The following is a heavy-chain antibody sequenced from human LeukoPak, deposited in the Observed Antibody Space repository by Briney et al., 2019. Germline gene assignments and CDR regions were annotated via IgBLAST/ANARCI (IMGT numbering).Heavy chain of an antibody. D-gene: IGHD3-3*01. J-gene: IGHJ6*02. Sequence: GGSLRLSCAASGFTFSSYAMSWVRQAPGKGLEWVSAISGSGGSTYYADSVKGRFTISRDHSKNTLYLQMNSLRAEDTAVYYCAIPYYDFWSGYPFGMDVWGQGTTVTVSS. CDR1: GFTFSSYA. CDR3: AIPYYDFWSGYPFGMDV. CDR2: ISGSGGST. V-gene: IGHV3-23*01.